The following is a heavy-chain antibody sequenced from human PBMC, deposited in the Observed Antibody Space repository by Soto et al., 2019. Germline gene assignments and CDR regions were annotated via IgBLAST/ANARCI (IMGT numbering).Heavy chain of an antibody. J-gene: IGHJ4*02. D-gene: IGHD6-19*01. Sequence: ASVKVSCKASGYTFTSYGISWVRQAPGQGLEWMGWISAYNGNTNYAQKLQGRVTMTTDTSTSTAYMELRSLRSDDTAVYYCARDFWVPCGWYYFDYWGQGTLVTVSS. CDR3: ARDFWVPCGWYYFDY. CDR1: GYTFTSYG. CDR2: ISAYNGNT. V-gene: IGHV1-18*01.